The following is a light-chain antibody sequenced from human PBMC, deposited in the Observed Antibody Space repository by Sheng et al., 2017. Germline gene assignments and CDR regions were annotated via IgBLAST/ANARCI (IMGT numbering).Light chain of an antibody. CDR3: QQYNDWPET. CDR2: RAS. V-gene: IGKV3-15*01. CDR1: QSVNSN. J-gene: IGKJ1*01. Sequence: ETEMTQSPATLSVSPGERATLSCRASQSVNSNLAWYQQKPGQAPRLLIYRASTRAAGFPARFSGSGSGTEFTLTITSLQSEDSAVYYCQQYNDWPETFGQGTK.